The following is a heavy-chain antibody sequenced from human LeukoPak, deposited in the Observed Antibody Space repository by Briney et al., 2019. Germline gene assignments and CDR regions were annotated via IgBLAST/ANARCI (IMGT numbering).Heavy chain of an antibody. Sequence: ASVKVSCKASGYTFTGYYMHWVRQAPGQGLEWMGWINPNSGGTNYAQKFQGRVTMTRDKSISTAYMELSRLRSDDTAVYYCARAQYYYDSSGYYHYYFDYWGQGTLVTVSS. D-gene: IGHD3-22*01. V-gene: IGHV1-2*02. CDR2: INPNSGGT. CDR1: GYTFTGYY. CDR3: ARAQYYYDSSGYYHYYFDY. J-gene: IGHJ4*02.